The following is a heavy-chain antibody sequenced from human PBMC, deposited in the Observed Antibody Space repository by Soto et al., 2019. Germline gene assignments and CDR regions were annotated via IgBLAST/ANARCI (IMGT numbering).Heavy chain of an antibody. D-gene: IGHD6-6*01. V-gene: IGHV1-46*01. J-gene: IGHJ2*01. CDR3: ARDEQLAQPSWYFDL. CDR2: INPSGGST. CDR1: GYTFTSYY. Sequence: QVQLVQSGAEVKKPGASVKVSCKASGYTFTSYYMHWVRQAPGQGLEWMGIINPSGGSTSYAQKFKGRVTMTRDTSTSTVYMELSSLRSEDTAVYYCARDEQLAQPSWYFDLWGRGTLVTVSS.